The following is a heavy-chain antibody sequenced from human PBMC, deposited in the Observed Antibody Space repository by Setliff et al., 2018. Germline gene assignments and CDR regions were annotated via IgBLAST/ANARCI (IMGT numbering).Heavy chain of an antibody. Sequence: GASVKVSCKASGYTFTNYAMTWMRQAPGQGLGYMGWINTNTGNPIYAQGFTGRFVFSLDTSVSTAYLQISSLKSEDTAVYYCARGSRFGTIVYKGDYYMDVWGKGTTVTVSS. V-gene: IGHV7-4-1*02. J-gene: IGHJ6*03. CDR1: GYTFTNYA. CDR2: INTNTGNP. D-gene: IGHD3-10*01. CDR3: ARGSRFGTIVYKGDYYMDV.